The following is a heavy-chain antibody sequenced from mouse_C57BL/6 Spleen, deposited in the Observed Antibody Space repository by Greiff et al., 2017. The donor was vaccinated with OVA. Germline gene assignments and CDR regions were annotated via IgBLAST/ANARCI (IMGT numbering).Heavy chain of an antibody. CDR1: GYTFTDYN. V-gene: IGHV1-18*01. J-gene: IGHJ3*01. Sequence: EVQLQESGPELVKPGASVKIPCKASGYTFTDYNMDWVKQSHGKSLEWIGDINPNNGGTIYNQKFKGKATLTVDKSSSKDYMELRSLTSEDTAVYYCARSFYDYASWFAYWGQGTLVTVSA. CDR3: ARSFYDYASWFAY. CDR2: INPNNGGT. D-gene: IGHD2-4*01.